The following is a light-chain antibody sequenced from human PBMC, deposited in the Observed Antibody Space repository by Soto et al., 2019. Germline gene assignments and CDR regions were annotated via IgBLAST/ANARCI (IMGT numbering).Light chain of an antibody. Sequence: QSVLTQPPSVSGAPGQRVTISCTGSSSNIGAGYDVHWYQHLPGTAPKLLIYDNNNRPSGVPDRYSGSKSGTSASLAITGLQAEDEADYYCHSYDNSLSGDVVFGGGTKVTVL. CDR3: HSYDNSLSGDVV. CDR2: DNN. V-gene: IGLV1-40*01. J-gene: IGLJ2*01. CDR1: SSNIGAGYD.